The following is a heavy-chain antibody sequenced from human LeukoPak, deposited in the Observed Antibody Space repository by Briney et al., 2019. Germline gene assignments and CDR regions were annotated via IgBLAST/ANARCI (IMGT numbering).Heavy chain of an antibody. D-gene: IGHD6-19*01. CDR3: AREGQQWLVFDY. Sequence: GGSLRLSCAASGFTFTTYAMSWVRQAPGKGLEWVCAISGSGDNTYYADSVKGRFTISRGNAKNSLYLQMNSLRAEDTAVYYCAREGQQWLVFDYWGQGTLVTVSS. CDR2: ISGSGDNT. V-gene: IGHV3-23*01. CDR1: GFTFTTYA. J-gene: IGHJ4*02.